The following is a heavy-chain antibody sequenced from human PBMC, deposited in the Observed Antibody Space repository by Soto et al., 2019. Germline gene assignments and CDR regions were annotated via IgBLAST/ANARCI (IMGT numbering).Heavy chain of an antibody. CDR1: GDSVSSNSAA. CDR3: AIYCSRLSSVHCSCGYTNNYYYYGMDV. D-gene: IGHD2-15*01. CDR2: TYYRSKWYN. Sequence: SQTLSLTCAISGDSVSSNSAAWNWIRQSPSRGLEWLGRTYYRSKWYNDYAVSVKSRITINPDTSKNQFSLQLNSVTPEDTAVNYCAIYCSRLSSVHCSCGYTNNYYYYGMDVWGQGTTVTVSS. J-gene: IGHJ6*02. V-gene: IGHV6-1*01.